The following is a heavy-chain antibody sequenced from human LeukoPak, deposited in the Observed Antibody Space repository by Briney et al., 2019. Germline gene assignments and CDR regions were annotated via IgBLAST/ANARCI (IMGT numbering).Heavy chain of an antibody. D-gene: IGHD3-10*01. CDR1: GFTFSSYE. V-gene: IGHV3-30*18. CDR3: SKERPEEYYSSGSYFDY. Sequence: PGGSLRLSCAASGFTFSSYEMNWVRQAPGKGLEWAAAISYEDGIIQYYADSVKGRFTISRDNSKYTVYLEMNSLRVEDTVMYYCSKERPEEYYSSGSYFDYWGQGTLVTVSS. CDR2: ISYEDGIIQ. J-gene: IGHJ4*02.